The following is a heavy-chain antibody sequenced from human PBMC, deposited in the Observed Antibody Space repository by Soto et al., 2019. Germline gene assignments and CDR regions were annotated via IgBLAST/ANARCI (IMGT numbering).Heavy chain of an antibody. CDR1: GFTFSSYA. J-gene: IGHJ4*02. CDR3: ARTYYYGSGSYTGPYYFDY. D-gene: IGHD3-10*01. V-gene: IGHV3-23*01. Sequence: GGSLRLSCAASGFTFSSYAMSWVRQAPGRGLEWVSAIIGSGGSTYYADSLKGRFTISRDNSKNTLYLQMNSLRAEDTAVYYCARTYYYGSGSYTGPYYFDYWGQGTLVTVSS. CDR2: IIGSGGST.